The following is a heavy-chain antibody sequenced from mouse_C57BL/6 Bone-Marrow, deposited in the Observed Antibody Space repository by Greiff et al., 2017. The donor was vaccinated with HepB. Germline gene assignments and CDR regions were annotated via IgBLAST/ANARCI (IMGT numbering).Heavy chain of an antibody. J-gene: IGHJ3*01. V-gene: IGHV1-42*01. Sequence: EVQLQQSGPELVKPGASVKISCKASGYSFTGYYMNWVKQSPEKSLEWIGEINPSTGGTTYNQKFKAKATLTVYKSSSTAYMQIKSLTSEDSAVYYCARTHYYGSSYVAWFAYWGQGTLVTVSA. CDR2: INPSTGGT. CDR1: GYSFTGYY. CDR3: ARTHYYGSSYVAWFAY. D-gene: IGHD1-1*01.